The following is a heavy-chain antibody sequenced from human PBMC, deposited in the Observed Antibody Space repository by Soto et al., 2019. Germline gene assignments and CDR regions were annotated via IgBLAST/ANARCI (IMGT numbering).Heavy chain of an antibody. D-gene: IGHD2-8*01. CDR3: ARDSDIVLISGMAV. Sequence: QVQLVESGGGVVQPGRSLRLSCAASGFTFSSYAMHWVRQAPGKGLEWVAVISYDGSNKYYADCVKGRFTISRDNSKNTLYLQMNSLRAEDTAVYYCARDSDIVLISGMAVWGQGTTVTVSS. J-gene: IGHJ6*02. V-gene: IGHV3-30-3*01. CDR1: GFTFSSYA. CDR2: ISYDGSNK.